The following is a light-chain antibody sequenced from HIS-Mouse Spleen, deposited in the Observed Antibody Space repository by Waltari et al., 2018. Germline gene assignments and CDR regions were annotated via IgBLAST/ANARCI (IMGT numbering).Light chain of an antibody. Sequence: QSVLTQPPSASGTPGQRVTISCSGSSSNIGSNYVNWYQQPPGTAPKLPIYRNNPRPSGVPDRFSGSKSGTSASLAISGLRSEDEADYYCAAWDDSLSGPVFGGGTKLTVL. CDR3: AAWDDSLSGPV. V-gene: IGLV1-47*01. CDR2: RNN. CDR1: SSNIGSNY. J-gene: IGLJ3*02.